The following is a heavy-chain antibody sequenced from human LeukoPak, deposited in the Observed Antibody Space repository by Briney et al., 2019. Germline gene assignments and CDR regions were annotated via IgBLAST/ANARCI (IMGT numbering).Heavy chain of an antibody. V-gene: IGHV1-2*02. CDR3: ARKVFCSTTNCFSDNSYFDL. CDR1: GYTFTGYY. J-gene: IGHJ2*01. Sequence: ASVKVSCKASGYTFTGYYIHWVRQAPGQGLEWMGWINPTSGGTNSAQKFQGRVTITRDTSISTAYMELSRLRSDDTAVYYCARKVFCSTTNCFSDNSYFDLWGRGTLVTVSS. D-gene: IGHD2-2*01. CDR2: INPTSGGT.